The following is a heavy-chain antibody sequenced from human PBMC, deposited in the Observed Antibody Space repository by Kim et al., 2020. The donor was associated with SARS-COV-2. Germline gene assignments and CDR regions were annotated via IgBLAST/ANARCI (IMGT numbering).Heavy chain of an antibody. CDR1: GYTFTSYG. V-gene: IGHV1-18*01. Sequence: ASVKVSCKASGYTFTSYGISWVRQAPGQGLDWMGWISAYNGNTNFAQKHKGRVPITTDTSTSTAYMELSSLRPDDTALYYCARDNYGSGSYYNVWIEYYFDYWGQGTLVTVSS. CDR2: ISAYNGNT. J-gene: IGHJ4*02. D-gene: IGHD3-10*01. CDR3: ARDNYGSGSYYNVWIEYYFDY.